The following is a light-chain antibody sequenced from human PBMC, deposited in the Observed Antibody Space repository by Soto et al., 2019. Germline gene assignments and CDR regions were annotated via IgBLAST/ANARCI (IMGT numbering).Light chain of an antibody. V-gene: IGKV1-39*01. CDR3: QQANSFPIT. CDR2: ASS. J-gene: IGKJ5*01. CDR1: QSIGRF. Sequence: DIQMTQSPSSLSASVGDRVTISCRASQSIGRFLNWYQQKPGKAPKLLIYASSTLQGGVPSSFSGSGSGTDFTLTISSLQPDDVATYFCQQANSFPITFGQGTRLEIK.